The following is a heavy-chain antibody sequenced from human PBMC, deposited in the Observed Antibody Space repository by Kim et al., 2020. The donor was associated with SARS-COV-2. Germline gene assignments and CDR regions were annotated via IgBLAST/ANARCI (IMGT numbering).Heavy chain of an antibody. V-gene: IGHV3-43*01. D-gene: IGHD2-15*01. Sequence: TYYVDSRKGRFNMSRDNGKTTLYLQMNSLRSEDTALYYCAKDTGVGGMDVWGQGTRVTVSS. CDR2: T. CDR3: AKDTGVGGMDV. J-gene: IGHJ6*02.